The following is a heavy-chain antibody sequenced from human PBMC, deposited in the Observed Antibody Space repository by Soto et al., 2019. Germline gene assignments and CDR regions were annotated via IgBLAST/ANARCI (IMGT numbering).Heavy chain of an antibody. CDR3: AIWYYDFWSGYYTGSARFDY. D-gene: IGHD3-3*01. Sequence: GASVKVSCKASGYIFIGFHIHWVRQAPGQGLEWMGWINPRTGNTNYAQKLQGRVTMTTDTSTSTAYMELRSLRSDDTAVYYCAIWYYDFWSGYYTGSARFDYWGQGTLVTVSS. V-gene: IGHV1-18*04. J-gene: IGHJ4*02. CDR1: GYIFIGFH. CDR2: INPRTGNT.